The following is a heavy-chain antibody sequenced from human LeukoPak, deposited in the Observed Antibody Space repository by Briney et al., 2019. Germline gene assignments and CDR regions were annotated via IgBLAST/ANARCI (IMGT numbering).Heavy chain of an antibody. D-gene: IGHD5-18*01. CDR2: INAGNGNT. CDR3: ARGGASQQWYYFDF. J-gene: IGHJ4*02. V-gene: IGHV1-3*01. CDR1: GYTFTNYA. Sequence: ASVKVSCKASGYTFTNYAVHWMRQAPGQRLEWMGWINAGNGNTEYSQRFRDRVSITRDTSVSTAYMELSSLISEDTAIYYCARGGASQQWYYFDFWGQGTLVTVSS.